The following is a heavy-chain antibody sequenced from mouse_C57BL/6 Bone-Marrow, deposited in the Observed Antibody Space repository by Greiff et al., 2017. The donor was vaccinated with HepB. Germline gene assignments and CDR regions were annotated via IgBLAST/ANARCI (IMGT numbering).Heavy chain of an antibody. CDR1: GYAFSSSW. V-gene: IGHV1-82*01. CDR3: ARWLPWFAY. Sequence: VQLQQSGPELVKPGVSVKISCKASGYAFSSSWMNWVKQRPGKGLEWIGRIYPGDGDTNYNGKFKGKATLTADKSSSTAYMQLSSLTSEDSAVYFCARWLPWFAYWGQGTLVTVSA. CDR2: IYPGDGDT. J-gene: IGHJ3*01.